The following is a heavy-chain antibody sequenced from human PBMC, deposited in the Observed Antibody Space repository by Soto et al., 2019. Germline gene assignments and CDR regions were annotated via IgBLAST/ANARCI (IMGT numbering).Heavy chain of an antibody. CDR1: GFTFSSYD. CDR2: ISYDGSNK. Sequence: GGSLRLSCAASGFTFSSYDMHWVRQAPGKGLEWVAVISYDGSNKYYADSVKGRFTISRDNSKNTLYLQMNSLRAEDTAVYYCAKELRTYDFWSGPPFDYWGQGTLVTVSS. V-gene: IGHV3-30*18. D-gene: IGHD3-3*01. CDR3: AKELRTYDFWSGPPFDY. J-gene: IGHJ4*02.